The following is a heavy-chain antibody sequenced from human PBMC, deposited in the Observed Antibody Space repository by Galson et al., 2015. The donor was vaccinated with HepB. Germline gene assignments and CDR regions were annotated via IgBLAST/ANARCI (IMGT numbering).Heavy chain of an antibody. Sequence: SLRLSCAASGFTFSSYGMHWVRQAPGKGLEWVAVISHDGSNKYYADSVKGRFTISRDNSKNTLYLQMNSLRAEDTAVYYCAKVSRAYCGGDCYSGDYWGQGTLVTVSS. D-gene: IGHD2-21*02. J-gene: IGHJ4*02. CDR2: ISHDGSNK. CDR1: GFTFSSYG. V-gene: IGHV3-30*18. CDR3: AKVSRAYCGGDCYSGDY.